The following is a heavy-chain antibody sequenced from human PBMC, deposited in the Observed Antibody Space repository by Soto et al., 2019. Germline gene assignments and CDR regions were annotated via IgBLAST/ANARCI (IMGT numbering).Heavy chain of an antibody. CDR2: ISAYNGKI. CDR1: GYTFTNYG. J-gene: IGHJ6*02. CDR3: ARETIPQINYYGTDV. D-gene: IGHD3-3*01. Sequence: QVQLVQSGAAVREPGASVTVSCKASGYTFTNYGISWVRQAPGQGLEWIGWISAYNGKIDYAQKVQGRVTLTTETSTSIAFMELRRLRSDDTAVYYCARETIPQINYYGTDVWGQGTTVTVSS. V-gene: IGHV1-18*01.